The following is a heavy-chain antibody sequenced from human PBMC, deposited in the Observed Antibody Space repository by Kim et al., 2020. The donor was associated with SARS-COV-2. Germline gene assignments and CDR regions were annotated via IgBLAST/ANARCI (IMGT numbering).Heavy chain of an antibody. Sequence: SETLSLTCTVSGDSLSSDYWSWNRQPAGKGLEWIGRIYTSGRTNYNPPLQSRVTMSVDMSKNQFSLKLSSVTAAHTAVYYCASALVHSGQGTPVTVS. CDR2: IYTSGRT. J-gene: IGHJ4*02. D-gene: IGHD2-2*01. V-gene: IGHV4-4*07. CDR1: GDSLSSDY. CDR3: ASALVH.